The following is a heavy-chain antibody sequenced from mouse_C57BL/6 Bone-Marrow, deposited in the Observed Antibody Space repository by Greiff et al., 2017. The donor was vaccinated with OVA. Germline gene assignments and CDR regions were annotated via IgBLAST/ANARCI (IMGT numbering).Heavy chain of an antibody. CDR3: ARWIVAAHARDD. CDR1: GYAFSSYW. J-gene: IGHJ4*01. V-gene: IGHV1-80*01. D-gene: IGHD1-1*01. CDR2: IYPGDGDT. Sequence: QVQLQQSGAELVKPGASVKISCKASGYAFSSYWMNWVKQRPGKGLEWIGQIYPGDGDTNYNGKFKGKATLTADKSSSTAYMQLSSLTSEDSAVYFCARWIVAAHARDDWGQGTSVTVSS.